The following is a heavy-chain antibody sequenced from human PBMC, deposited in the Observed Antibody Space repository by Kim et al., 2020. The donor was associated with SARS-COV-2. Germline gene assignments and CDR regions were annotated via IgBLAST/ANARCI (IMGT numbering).Heavy chain of an antibody. CDR2: IYYSGST. J-gene: IGHJ1*01. D-gene: IGHD4-17*01. Sequence: SETLSLTCTVSGGSISSSSYYWGWIRQPPGKGLEWIGSIYYSGSTYYNPSLKSRVTISVDTSKNQFSLKLSSVTAADTAVYYCAEDYGDSQHWGQGTLVTVSS. CDR1: GGSISSSSYY. CDR3: AEDYGDSQH. V-gene: IGHV4-39*07.